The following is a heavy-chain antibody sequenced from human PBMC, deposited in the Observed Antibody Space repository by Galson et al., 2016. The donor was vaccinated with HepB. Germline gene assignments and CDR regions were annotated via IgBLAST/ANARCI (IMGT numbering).Heavy chain of an antibody. V-gene: IGHV6-1*01. D-gene: IGHD5-12*01. J-gene: IGHJ4*02. Sequence: CAISGDSVSSNNVAWNWIRQSPSRGLEWLGRTYYKFKWYNDYAVSVKSRITIKPDTPKNQFSLQLNSVTPDDTAVYFCVRESGYNYFDFWGRGALVTVSS. CDR3: VRESGYNYFDF. CDR1: GDSVSSNNVA. CDR2: TYYKFKWYN.